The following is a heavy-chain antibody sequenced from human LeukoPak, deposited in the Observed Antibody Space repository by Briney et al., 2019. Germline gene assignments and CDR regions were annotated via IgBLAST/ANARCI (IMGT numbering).Heavy chain of an antibody. CDR3: ARGLGIYDFWSGYYTYYYYYGMDV. J-gene: IGHJ6*02. V-gene: IGHV1-8*01. CDR1: GYTFTSYD. Sequence: ASVKVSCKASGYTFTSYDINRVRQATGQGLEWMGWMNPNSGNTGYAQKFQGRVTMTRNTSISTAYMELSSLRSEDTAVYYCARGLGIYDFWSGYYTYYYYYGMDVWGQGTTVTVSS. CDR2: MNPNSGNT. D-gene: IGHD3-3*01.